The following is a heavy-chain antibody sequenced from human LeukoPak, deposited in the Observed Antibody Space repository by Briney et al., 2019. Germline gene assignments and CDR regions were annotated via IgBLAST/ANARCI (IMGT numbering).Heavy chain of an antibody. CDR1: GYTFTDYY. D-gene: IGHD3-3*01. CDR3: ATVPLITIFGVVTPDY. Sequence: ASVKVSCKVSGYTFTDYYMHWVQQAPGKGLGWRGLVDPEDGETIYAEKFQGRVTITADTSTDTAYMELSSLRSEDTVVYYCATVPLITIFGVVTPDYWGQGTLVTVSS. J-gene: IGHJ4*02. V-gene: IGHV1-69-2*01. CDR2: VDPEDGET.